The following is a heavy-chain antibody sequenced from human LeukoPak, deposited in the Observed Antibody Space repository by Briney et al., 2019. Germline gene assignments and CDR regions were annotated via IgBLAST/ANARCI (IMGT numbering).Heavy chain of an antibody. V-gene: IGHV3-33*01. CDR2: IWYDGSNK. CDR3: VRKFSYSSSAYNPHYYDS. CDR1: GFTFSSYG. D-gene: IGHD6-6*01. Sequence: GRSLGLSCAASGFTFSSYGMHWVRQAPGKGLEWVAVIWYDGSNKYYADSVKGRFTISRDNSKNTLYLQMNSLRAEDTALYHCVRKFSYSSSAYNPHYYDSWGQGILVTVSS. J-gene: IGHJ4*02.